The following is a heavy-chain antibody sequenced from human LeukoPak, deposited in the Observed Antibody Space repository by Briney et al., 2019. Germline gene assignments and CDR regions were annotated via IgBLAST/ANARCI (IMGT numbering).Heavy chain of an antibody. CDR3: ARAPGPPKNNWFDP. J-gene: IGHJ5*02. Sequence: PSETLSLTCTVSGYSISSGYYWGWIRQPPGKGLEWIGSIYHSGSTDYNPSLKSRVTISVDTSKNQFSLKLSSVSAADTAVYYCARAPGPPKNNWFDPWGQGTLVTVSS. CDR2: IYHSGST. V-gene: IGHV4-38-2*02. CDR1: GYSISSGYY.